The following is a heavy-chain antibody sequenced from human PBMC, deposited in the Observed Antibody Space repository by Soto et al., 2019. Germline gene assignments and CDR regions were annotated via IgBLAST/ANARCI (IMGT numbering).Heavy chain of an antibody. D-gene: IGHD3-10*02. CDR3: ASPGISGDRWYYGRGPPNYYSGMDV. Sequence: PGESLKISCKGSGYSFTSYWISWVRQMPGKGLEWMGRIDPSDSYTNYSPSFQGHVTISADKSISTAYLQWSSLKASDTAMYYCASPGISGDRWYYGRGPPNYYSGMDVGGKGTTVTV. J-gene: IGHJ6*04. CDR1: GYSFTSYW. V-gene: IGHV5-10-1*01. CDR2: IDPSDSYT.